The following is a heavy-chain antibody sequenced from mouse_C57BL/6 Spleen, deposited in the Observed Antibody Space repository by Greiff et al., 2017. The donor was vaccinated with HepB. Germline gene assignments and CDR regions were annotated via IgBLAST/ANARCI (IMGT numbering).Heavy chain of an antibody. CDR1: GYSITSGYY. D-gene: IGHD2-4*01. CDR3: AREGSYDYDVGFAY. CDR2: ISYDGSN. Sequence: EVKLVESGPGLVKPSQSLSLTCSVTGYSITSGYYWNWIRQFPGNKLEWMGYISYDGSNNYNPSLKNRISITRDTSKNQFFLKLNSVTTEDTATYYCAREGSYDYDVGFAYWGQGTLVTVSA. V-gene: IGHV3-6*01. J-gene: IGHJ3*01.